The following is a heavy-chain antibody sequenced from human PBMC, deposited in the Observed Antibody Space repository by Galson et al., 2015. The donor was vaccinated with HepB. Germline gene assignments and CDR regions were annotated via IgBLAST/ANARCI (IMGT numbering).Heavy chain of an antibody. CDR1: GFIFSNYA. D-gene: IGHD4/OR15-4a*01. CDR3: AKLPDYGSDC. V-gene: IGHV3-30*02. CDR2: IRYDGNSK. Sequence: SLRLSCAASGFIFSNYAMHWVRQAPGKGLEWVAFIRYDGNSKYYADSVKGRFTISRDNSKNTLYLQMNSLRAEDTAVYYCAKLPDYGSDCWGQGSVVTVSS. J-gene: IGHJ4*02.